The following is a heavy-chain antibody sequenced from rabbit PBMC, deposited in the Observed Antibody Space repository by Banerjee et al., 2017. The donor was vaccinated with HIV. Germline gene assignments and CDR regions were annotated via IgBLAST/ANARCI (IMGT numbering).Heavy chain of an antibody. CDR1: GFSFTHNYV. V-gene: IGHV1S45*01. J-gene: IGHJ4*01. Sequence: QALLEECGGDLVPPEGSMTITCTASGFSFTHNYVMCWVHQAPGKGLEWIAGINTISGDSFYASWAKGRSTISKASWTTVPLLMTSLTAADTATYFCAIDVAGVIFCNFGLWGPGTLVTVS. D-gene: IGHD4-1*01. CDR3: AIDVAGVIFCNFGL. CDR2: INTISGDS.